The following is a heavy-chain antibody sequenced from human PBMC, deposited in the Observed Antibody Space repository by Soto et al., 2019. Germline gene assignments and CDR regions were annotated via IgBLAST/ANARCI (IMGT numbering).Heavy chain of an antibody. CDR2: IRSKANSYAT. CDR1: GFTFSGSA. D-gene: IGHD3-22*01. Sequence: GGSLRLSCAASGFTFSGSAMHWVRQASGKGLEWVGRIRSKANSYATAYAASVKGRFTISRDDSKNTAYLQMNSLKTEDTAVYYCTRQHDYYDSSGYYSFVVPPDYWGQGTLVTVSS. CDR3: TRQHDYYDSSGYYSFVVPPDY. J-gene: IGHJ4*02. V-gene: IGHV3-73*01.